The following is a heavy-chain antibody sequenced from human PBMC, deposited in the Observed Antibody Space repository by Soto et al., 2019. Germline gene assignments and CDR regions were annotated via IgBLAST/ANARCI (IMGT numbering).Heavy chain of an antibody. CDR1: GFTFSGSA. CDR2: IRSKANSYAT. Sequence: GGSLRLSCAASGFTFSGSAMHWVRQASGKGLEWVGRIRSKANSYATAYAASVKGRFTISRDDSKNTAYLQMNSLRAEDTAVYYCAKKLGSSSWYGDYYYYGMDVWGQGTTVTVSS. CDR3: AKKLGSSSWYGDYYYYGMDV. J-gene: IGHJ6*02. V-gene: IGHV3-73*01. D-gene: IGHD6-13*01.